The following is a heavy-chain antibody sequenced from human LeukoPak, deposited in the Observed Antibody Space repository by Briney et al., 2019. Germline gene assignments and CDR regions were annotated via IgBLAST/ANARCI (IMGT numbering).Heavy chain of an antibody. V-gene: IGHV3-23*01. CDR2: ITGGGGGT. CDR1: GLTFRNYA. J-gene: IGHJ3*01. D-gene: IGHD4-17*01. CDR3: AKDPNGDYVGAFDS. Sequence: GGSLRLSCAAYGLTFRNYAMTWVRQAPGKGLEWVSSITGGGGGTSYADSVKGRFTVYRDNSKNTLYLQMNSLRAGDTAVYHCAKDPNGDYVGAFDSWGQGTSVTVSS.